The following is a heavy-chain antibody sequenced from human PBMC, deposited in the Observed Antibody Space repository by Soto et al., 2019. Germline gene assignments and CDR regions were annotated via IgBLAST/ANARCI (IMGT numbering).Heavy chain of an antibody. J-gene: IGHJ5*02. CDR1: GGSISSDGYS. CDR3: ARGPTIAVFPRAASRVIWFDP. CDR2: IYHTGST. D-gene: IGHD3-22*01. V-gene: IGHV4-30-2*01. Sequence: PSETLSLTCVVSGGSISSDGYSWSWIRQPPGQGLEWIGYIYHTGSTSYNASLKSRVTISVDTSKNQFSLKLTSVTAADTAIYYCARGPTIAVFPRAASRVIWFDPWGQGAMVTVYS.